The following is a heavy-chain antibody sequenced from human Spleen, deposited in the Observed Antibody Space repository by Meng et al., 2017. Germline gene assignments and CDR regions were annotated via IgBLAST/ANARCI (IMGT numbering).Heavy chain of an antibody. Sequence: GESLKISCAASGFTVRSNYMSWVRQAPGKGLEWISYIPNSDSSIYYADSVKGRFTISRDNSKNTVFLQINSLRVEDTAVYYCARSPIDKYDLSALPLDYWGQGTLVTVSS. CDR3: ARSPIDKYDLSALPLDY. D-gene: IGHD3-16*01. V-gene: IGHV3-53*05. CDR2: IPNSDSSI. CDR1: GFTVRSNY. J-gene: IGHJ4*02.